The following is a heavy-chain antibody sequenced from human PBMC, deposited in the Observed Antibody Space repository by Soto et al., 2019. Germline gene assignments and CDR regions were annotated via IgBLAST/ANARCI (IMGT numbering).Heavy chain of an antibody. Sequence: QVQLVQSGGEVKKPGASVKVSCKASGDTVTKYGISWVRQAPGQGLEWLGWISFYNGHTNYALKFQDRITFTTDTSTSTASMELRRLTSDDTAVYYCAGATSIAVAGKETWGQGTLVTVSS. CDR3: AGATSIAVAGKET. V-gene: IGHV1-18*01. CDR2: ISFYNGHT. J-gene: IGHJ4*02. CDR1: GDTVTKYG. D-gene: IGHD6-19*01.